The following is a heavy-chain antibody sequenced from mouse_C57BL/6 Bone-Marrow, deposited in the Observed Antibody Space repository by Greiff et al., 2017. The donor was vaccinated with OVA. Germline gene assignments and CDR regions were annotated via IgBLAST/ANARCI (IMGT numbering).Heavy chain of an antibody. V-gene: IGHV5-9*01. J-gene: IGHJ2*01. CDR2: ISGGGGNT. Sequence: EVNLVESGGGLVKPGGSLKLSCAASGFTFSSYTLSWVRQTPEKRLEWVATISGGGGNTYYPDSVKGRFTISRDNAKNTLYLQMSSLRAEDTALYYCARHTYYYGSSYNFDYWGQGTTLTVSS. D-gene: IGHD1-1*01. CDR1: GFTFSSYT. CDR3: ARHTYYYGSSYNFDY.